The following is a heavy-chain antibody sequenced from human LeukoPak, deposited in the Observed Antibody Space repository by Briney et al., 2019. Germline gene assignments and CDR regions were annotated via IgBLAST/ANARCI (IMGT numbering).Heavy chain of an antibody. Sequence: PGGSLRLSCAASGFTSRNSGMHWVRQALAKGLEWVAFIRYDGSIIYYADSVKGRFTISRDNSKNTLYLQMNSLRAEDTAVYYCAKDVNTGGDYFDHWGQGTLVTVSS. V-gene: IGHV3-30*02. J-gene: IGHJ4*02. CDR2: IRYDGSII. CDR1: GFTSRNSG. D-gene: IGHD1-14*01. CDR3: AKDVNTGGDYFDH.